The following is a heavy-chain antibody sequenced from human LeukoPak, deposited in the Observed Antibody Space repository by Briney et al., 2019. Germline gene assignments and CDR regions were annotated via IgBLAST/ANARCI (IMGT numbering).Heavy chain of an antibody. CDR3: AREARNPQKHGLDY. V-gene: IGHV4-61*02. CDR2: IYTTGST. CDR1: GGSISSGSYY. D-gene: IGHD1-14*01. Sequence: SETLSLTCTVSGGSISSGSYYWSWIRQPAGKGLEWIGRIYTTGSTNYNPSLKSRLTISVDTSKNQFSLKLRSVTAADTAVYYCAREARNPQKHGLDYWGQGTLVTVSS. J-gene: IGHJ4*02.